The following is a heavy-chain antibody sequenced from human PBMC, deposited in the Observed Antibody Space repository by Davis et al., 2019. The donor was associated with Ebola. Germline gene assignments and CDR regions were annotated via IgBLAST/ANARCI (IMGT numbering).Heavy chain of an antibody. Sequence: GESLKISCAASGFTFSSYAMSWVRQAPGKGLEWVSAISGSGGSTYYADSVKGRFTISRDNSKNTLYLQMNSLRAEDTAVYYCAKDRVSGGYNYDAFDIWGQGTMVTVSS. V-gene: IGHV3-23*01. CDR3: AKDRVSGGYNYDAFDI. J-gene: IGHJ3*02. CDR2: ISGSGGST. CDR1: GFTFSSYA. D-gene: IGHD3-22*01.